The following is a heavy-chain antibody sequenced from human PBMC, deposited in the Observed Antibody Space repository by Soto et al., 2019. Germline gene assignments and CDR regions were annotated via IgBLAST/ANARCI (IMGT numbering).Heavy chain of an antibody. CDR1: GYTFTNYG. CDR2: IGAYNGDT. J-gene: IGHJ6*03. V-gene: IGHV1-18*01. CDR3: ARVRKLVGYFYFSVDL. D-gene: IGHD6-6*01. Sequence: QVQLLQSGPEVKKPGASVKVSCKASGYTFTNYGITWVRQAPGQGLEWMGGIGAYNGDTHYTEKLQGRVTMTTDTSTSTAYLELTGLQSDDTAVYYCARVRKLVGYFYFSVDLWGKGTPVTVSS.